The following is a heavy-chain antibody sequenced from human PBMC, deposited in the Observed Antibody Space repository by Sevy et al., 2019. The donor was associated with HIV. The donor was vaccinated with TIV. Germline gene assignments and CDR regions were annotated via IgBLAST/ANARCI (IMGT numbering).Heavy chain of an antibody. CDR1: GFTFNMYW. J-gene: IGHJ6*02. V-gene: IGHV3-7*01. D-gene: IGHD2-15*01. Sequence: GGSLRLSCAASGFTFNMYWMTWVRQAPGKGLEWVANIKEDGSERNYLDPVKGRFTSPRVNAKESMYLQINSLRAEDTAVYYCARHCSGGSCYSLRPDYNYGMDVWGQGTTVTVSS. CDR2: IKEDGSER. CDR3: ARHCSGGSCYSLRPDYNYGMDV.